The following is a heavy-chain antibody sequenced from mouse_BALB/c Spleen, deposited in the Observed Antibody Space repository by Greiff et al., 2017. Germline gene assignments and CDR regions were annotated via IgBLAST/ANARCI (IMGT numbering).Heavy chain of an antibody. CDR3: ARREYGNYEAWFAY. J-gene: IGHJ3*01. D-gene: IGHD2-10*02. CDR2: ILPGSGST. Sequence: VQLQQSGAELMKPGASVKISCKATGYTFSSYWIEWVKQRPGHGLEWIGEILPGSGSTNYNEKFKGKATFTADTSSNTAYMQLSSLTSEDSAVYYCARREYGNYEAWFAYWGQGTLVTVSA. CDR1: GYTFSSYW. V-gene: IGHV1-9*01.